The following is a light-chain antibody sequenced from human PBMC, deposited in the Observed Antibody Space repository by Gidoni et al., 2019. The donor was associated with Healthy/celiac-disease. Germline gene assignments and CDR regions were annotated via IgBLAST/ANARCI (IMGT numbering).Light chain of an antibody. CDR1: QGISSY. J-gene: IGKJ2*01. Sequence: IQLTKSPSSLSASVGDRVTITCRASQGISSYLAWYQQKPGKAPKLLLYAASTWQSGVPSRFSGSGSGTDFTLTISSLQPEDFATYYCQQLNSYPRTFGQGTKLEIK. CDR3: QQLNSYPRT. CDR2: AAS. V-gene: IGKV1-9*01.